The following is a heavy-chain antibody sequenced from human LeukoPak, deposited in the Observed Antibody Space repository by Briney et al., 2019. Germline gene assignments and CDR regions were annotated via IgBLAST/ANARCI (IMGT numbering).Heavy chain of an antibody. Sequence: SETLSLTCAVYGGSFSGYYWSWIRQPPGKGLEWIGEINHSGSTNYNPSLKSRVTISVDTPKNQFSLKLSSVTAADTAVYYCAGGRYYDFWSGYGQSFDYWGQGTLVTVSS. CDR2: INHSGST. V-gene: IGHV4-34*01. CDR1: GGSFSGYY. D-gene: IGHD3-3*01. CDR3: AGGRYYDFWSGYGQSFDY. J-gene: IGHJ4*02.